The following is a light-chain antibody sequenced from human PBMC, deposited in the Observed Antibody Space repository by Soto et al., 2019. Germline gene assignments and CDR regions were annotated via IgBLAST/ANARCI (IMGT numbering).Light chain of an antibody. J-gene: IGLJ1*01. Sequence: QSVLTQPPSASGTPGQRVTISCSGSSSNIGSNYVYWYQQLPGTAPKLLIYRINERPSGVPDRFSGSKSGTSASLAISGLRSEDEADYYCAARDDILSGYVFGTGTKLTVL. V-gene: IGLV1-47*01. CDR1: SSNIGSNY. CDR3: AARDDILSGYV. CDR2: RIN.